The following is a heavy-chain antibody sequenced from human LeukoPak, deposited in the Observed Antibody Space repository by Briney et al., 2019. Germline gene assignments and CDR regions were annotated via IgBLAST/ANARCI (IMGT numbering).Heavy chain of an antibody. D-gene: IGHD3-10*01. CDR3: ARWPLDGSGSYYGFDP. Sequence: TSETLSLTCGVYGGSFSGHSWSWIRQPPGKGLEGIAEINHSGSTNYNPSLKSRVTISVDTSKNQFSLKLSSVTAADTAVYYCARWPLDGSGSYYGFDPWGQGTLVTVSS. V-gene: IGHV4-34*01. J-gene: IGHJ5*02. CDR2: INHSGST. CDR1: GGSFSGHS.